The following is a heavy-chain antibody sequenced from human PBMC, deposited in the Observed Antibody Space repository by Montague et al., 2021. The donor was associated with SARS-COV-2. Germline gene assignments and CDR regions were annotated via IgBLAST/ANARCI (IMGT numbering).Heavy chain of an antibody. Sequence: SETLSLTCTVSGDSISTYYWSWIRQPPGTGLEWIGYIYYYGYTNSNPTLTSRVTISVDTSKNQFSLRLSSVTAADTAVYFCARGGATYYYDTSGDVNAFDSWGQGTMVAVSS. CDR1: GDSISTYY. V-gene: IGHV4-59*01. CDR2: IYYYGYT. CDR3: ARGGATYYYDTSGDVNAFDS. D-gene: IGHD3-22*01. J-gene: IGHJ3*01.